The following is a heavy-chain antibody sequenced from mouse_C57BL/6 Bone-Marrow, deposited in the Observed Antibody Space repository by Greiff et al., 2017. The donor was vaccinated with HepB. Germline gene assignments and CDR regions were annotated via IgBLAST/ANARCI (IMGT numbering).Heavy chain of an antibody. Sequence: EVQGVESGGGLVQSGRSLRLSCATSGFTFSDFYMEWVRQAPGKGLEWIAASRNKANDYTTEYSASVKGRFIVSRDTSQSILYLQMNALRAEDTAIYYCARDEEDGSSYDWGQGTTLTVSS. D-gene: IGHD1-1*01. CDR3: ARDEEDGSSYD. V-gene: IGHV7-1*01. CDR2: SRNKANDYTT. CDR1: GFTFSDFY. J-gene: IGHJ2*01.